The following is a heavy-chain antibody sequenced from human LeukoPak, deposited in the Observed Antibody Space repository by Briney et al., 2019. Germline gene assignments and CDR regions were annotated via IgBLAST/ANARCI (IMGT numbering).Heavy chain of an antibody. Sequence: SETLSLTCTVSGGSISSYYWSWIRQPPGKGLEWIGYIYYSGGSGSTNYNPSLKSRVTISVDMSKNRFSLKLSSVTAADTAVYYCARDDHYDSSGFFYWGQGTLVTVSS. J-gene: IGHJ4*02. CDR1: GGSISSYY. V-gene: IGHV4-59*12. D-gene: IGHD3-22*01. CDR2: IYYSGGSGST. CDR3: ARDDHYDSSGFFY.